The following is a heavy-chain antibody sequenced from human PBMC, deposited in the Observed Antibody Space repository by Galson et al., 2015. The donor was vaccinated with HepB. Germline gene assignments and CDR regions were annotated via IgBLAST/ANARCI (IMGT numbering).Heavy chain of an antibody. D-gene: IGHD1-26*01. CDR3: ARDSGDGGLDY. J-gene: IGHJ4*02. V-gene: IGHV3-53*01. Sequence: SLRLSCAASGFSVSTKYMSWVRQAPGKGLEWVSVVYSDVSRYYADSVLGRFTTSRDNSKNTLYLQMNSLRVEDTAVYYCARDSGDGGLDYWGQGTLVTVSS. CDR2: VYSDVSR. CDR1: GFSVSTKY.